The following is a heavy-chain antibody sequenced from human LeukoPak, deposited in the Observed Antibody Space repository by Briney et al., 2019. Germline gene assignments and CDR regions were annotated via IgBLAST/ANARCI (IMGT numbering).Heavy chain of an antibody. CDR3: AREGPRGNSQFDY. D-gene: IGHD2/OR15-2a*01. J-gene: IGHJ4*02. Sequence: GGSLRLSCSASGFTFSSYAMHWVRQAPGKGLEWVALIWYDGSNKYYADSVKGRLTISRDNSKNTLYLQMNSLRAEDTAVYYCAREGPRGNSQFDYWGQGTLVTVSS. CDR1: GFTFSSYA. V-gene: IGHV3-33*08. CDR2: IWYDGSNK.